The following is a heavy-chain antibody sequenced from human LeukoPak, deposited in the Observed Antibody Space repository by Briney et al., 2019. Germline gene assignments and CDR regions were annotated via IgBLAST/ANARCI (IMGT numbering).Heavy chain of an antibody. D-gene: IGHD3-22*01. J-gene: IGHJ4*02. CDR1: GFTFDDYA. CDR2: ISWNSGSI. Sequence: GRSLRLSCAASGFTFDDYAMHWVRQAPGKGLEWVSGISWNSGSIGYADSVKGRFTISRDNAKNSLYLQMNSLRAEDTALYYCAKDRSGGYYDSSGYCDYWGQGTLVTVSS. CDR3: AKDRSGGYYDSSGYCDY. V-gene: IGHV3-9*01.